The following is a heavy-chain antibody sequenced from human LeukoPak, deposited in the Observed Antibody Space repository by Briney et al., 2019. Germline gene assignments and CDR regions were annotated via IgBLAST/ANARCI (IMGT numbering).Heavy chain of an antibody. Sequence: GGSLRLSCAASGFTVSSNYMSWVRQAPGKGLEWVSVIYSGGSTYYADFVKGRFTISRDNSKNTLYLQMNSLRAEDTAVYYCARVPVDSSSWAFDYWGQGTLVTVSS. J-gene: IGHJ4*02. D-gene: IGHD6-13*01. CDR2: IYSGGST. CDR3: ARVPVDSSSWAFDY. V-gene: IGHV3-66*02. CDR1: GFTVSSNY.